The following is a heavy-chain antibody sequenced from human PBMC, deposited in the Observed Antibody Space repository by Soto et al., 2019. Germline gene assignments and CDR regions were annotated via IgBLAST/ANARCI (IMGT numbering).Heavy chain of an antibody. Sequence: EVQLVESGGGLVQPGRSLRLSCAASGLTASSNYMSWVRQAPGKGLEWVSVIYSAGNTYYADSVKGRFTISRDNSKNTLYLQMNSLRAGDTAVYYCARDRDGYGSYDYWGQGTLVTVSS. CDR3: ARDRDGYGSYDY. CDR2: IYSAGNT. J-gene: IGHJ4*02. D-gene: IGHD5-18*01. CDR1: GLTASSNY. V-gene: IGHV3-66*01.